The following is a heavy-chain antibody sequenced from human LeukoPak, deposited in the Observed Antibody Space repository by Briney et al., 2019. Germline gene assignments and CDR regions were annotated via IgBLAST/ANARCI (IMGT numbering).Heavy chain of an antibody. CDR1: GGSISSGSYY. Sequence: SETLSLTCTVSGGSISSGSYYWSWIRQPAGKGLEWIGRIYTSGSTNYNPSLKSRVTISVDTSKNQFSLKLSSVTAADTAVYYCAREYSSSAVDWFDPWGQGTLVTVPS. CDR3: AREYSSSAVDWFDP. J-gene: IGHJ5*02. V-gene: IGHV4-61*02. D-gene: IGHD6-13*01. CDR2: IYTSGST.